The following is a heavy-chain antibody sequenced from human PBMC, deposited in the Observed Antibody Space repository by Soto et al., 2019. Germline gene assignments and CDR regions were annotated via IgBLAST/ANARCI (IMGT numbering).Heavy chain of an antibody. Sequence: PSETLSLTCAGYGGAFSGYYWSWIRQPPGKGLEWIGEINHSGSTNYNPSLKSRVTISVDTSKNQFSLKLSSVTAADTAVYYCARVADIVVVVAATPFRWFDPWGQGTLVT. D-gene: IGHD2-15*01. CDR2: INHSGST. V-gene: IGHV4-34*01. J-gene: IGHJ5*02. CDR3: ARVADIVVVVAATPFRWFDP. CDR1: GGAFSGYY.